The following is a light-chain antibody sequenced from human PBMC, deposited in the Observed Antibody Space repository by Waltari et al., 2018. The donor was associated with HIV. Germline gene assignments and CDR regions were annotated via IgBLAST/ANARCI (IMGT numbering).Light chain of an antibody. CDR1: ALANHY. Sequence: SNELTQPPSVSVSPGQTARITCSGDALANHYTYWFQQKPGQAPGLVIYKDPERPSGIPERFSGSRSGTTVKLTISGVQAEDEADYYCQSGGSSGSWVFGGGTKLTVL. CDR3: QSGGSSGSWV. V-gene: IGLV3-25*03. J-gene: IGLJ3*02. CDR2: KDP.